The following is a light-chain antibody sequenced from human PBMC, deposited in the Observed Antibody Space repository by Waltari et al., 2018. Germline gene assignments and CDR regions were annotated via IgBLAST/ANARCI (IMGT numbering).Light chain of an antibody. V-gene: IGLV2-11*01. J-gene: IGLJ2*01. Sequence: QSALTQPRSVSGSPGQSVTISCTGTTSDFDDSYYVSWYQHRPGNAPKLGLYDVRKRPSGVSNRFSGSKSGNTASLTISGLQADDEADYFCSYYPDTHTPVVFGGGTKLTV. CDR3: SYYPDTHTPVV. CDR2: DVR. CDR1: TSDFDDSYY.